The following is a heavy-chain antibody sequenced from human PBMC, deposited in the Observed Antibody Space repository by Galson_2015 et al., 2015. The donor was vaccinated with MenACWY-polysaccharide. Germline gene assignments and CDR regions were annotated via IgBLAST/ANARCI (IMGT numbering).Heavy chain of an antibody. CDR3: ARERWVRGVFFDQ. Sequence: SLRLSCAASGFTFSNFWMSWVRQAPGKEPEWVASIKQDGSEKYLVDSVKGRFTISRDNAENSLFLQMNSLRVEDTAVYYCARERWVRGVFFDQWGQGTLVTVSS. J-gene: IGHJ4*02. CDR2: IKQDGSEK. CDR1: GFTFSNFW. D-gene: IGHD3-10*01. V-gene: IGHV3-7*01.